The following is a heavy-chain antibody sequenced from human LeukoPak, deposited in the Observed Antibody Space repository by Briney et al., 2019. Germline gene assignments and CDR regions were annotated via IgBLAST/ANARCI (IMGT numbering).Heavy chain of an antibody. CDR2: ISGSGGST. D-gene: IGHD3-22*01. CDR3: AKGRRVVVISSHFDY. J-gene: IGHJ4*02. V-gene: IGHV3-23*01. CDR1: GFTFSSYA. Sequence: PSGGSLRPSCAASGFTFSSYAMSWVRQAPGKGLEWVSAISGSGGSTYYADSVKGRFTISRDNSKNTLYLQMNSLRAEDTAVYYCAKGRRVVVISSHFDYWGQGTLVTVSS.